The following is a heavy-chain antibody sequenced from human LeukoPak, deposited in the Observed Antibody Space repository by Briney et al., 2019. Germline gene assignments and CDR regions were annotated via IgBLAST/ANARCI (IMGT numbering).Heavy chain of an antibody. CDR2: IYYSGST. CDR3: ARHKTHGYSSGWYMLYFDY. V-gene: IGHV4-59*08. CDR1: GGSISSYY. J-gene: IGHJ4*02. Sequence: TSETLSLTCTVSGGSISSYYWSWIRQPPGKGLEWIGYIYYSGSTNYNPSLKSRVTISVDTSKNQFSLTLSSVTAADTAVYYCARHKTHGYSSGWYMLYFDYWGQGTLVTVSS. D-gene: IGHD6-19*01.